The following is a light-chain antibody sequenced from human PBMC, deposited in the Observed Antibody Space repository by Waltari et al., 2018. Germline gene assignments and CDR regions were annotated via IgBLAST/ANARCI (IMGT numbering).Light chain of an antibody. J-gene: IGKJ5*01. CDR1: QSIYSN. CDR2: EAS. Sequence: EIVMTQSPATLSVSAGERVTLSCRASQSIYSNLAWYQQKPGQAPRLRNYEASTRPTSIPARFRGSASGTDFTLTISSLQSEDSAVYYCQQYNHWPPITFGQGTRLEI. V-gene: IGKV3-15*01. CDR3: QQYNHWPPIT.